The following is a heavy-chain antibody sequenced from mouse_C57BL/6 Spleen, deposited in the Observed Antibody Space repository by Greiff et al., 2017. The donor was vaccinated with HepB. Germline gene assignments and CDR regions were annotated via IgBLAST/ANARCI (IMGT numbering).Heavy chain of an antibody. CDR2: ISDGGSYT. Sequence: DVQLVESGGGLVKPGGSLKLSCAASGFTFSSYAMSWVRQTPEKRLEWVATISDGGSYTYYPDNVKGRFTISRDNAKNNLYLQMSHLKSEDTAMYYCARGAYWGQGTLVTVSA. CDR1: GFTFSSYA. J-gene: IGHJ3*01. V-gene: IGHV5-4*01. CDR3: ARGAY.